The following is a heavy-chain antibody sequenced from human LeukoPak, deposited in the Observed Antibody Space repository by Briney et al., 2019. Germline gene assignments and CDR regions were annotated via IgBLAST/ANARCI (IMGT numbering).Heavy chain of an antibody. CDR2: IYHSGST. CDR3: AREGKDGPMVRPRNYYYYMDV. D-gene: IGHD3-10*01. V-gene: IGHV4-30-2*01. Sequence: PSETLSLTCTVSGGSISSGGYYWSWIRQPPGKGLEWIGYIYHSGSTYYNPSLKSRVTISVDRSKNQFSLKLSSVTAADTAVYYCAREGKDGPMVRPRNYYYYMDVWGKGTTVTVSS. CDR1: GGSISSGGYY. J-gene: IGHJ6*03.